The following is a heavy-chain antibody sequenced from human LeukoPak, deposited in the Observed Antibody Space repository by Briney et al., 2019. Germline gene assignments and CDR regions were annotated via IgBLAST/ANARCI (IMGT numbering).Heavy chain of an antibody. D-gene: IGHD3-3*01. J-gene: IGHJ3*02. V-gene: IGHV3-33*08. CDR1: GFTFSSYG. CDR3: ARTYYDFWSGYYSSAFDI. Sequence: PGGSLRPSCAASGFTFSSYGMHWVRQAPGKGLEWVAVIWYDGSNKYYADSVKGRFTISRDNSKNTLYLQMNSLRAEDTAVYYCARTYYDFWSGYYSSAFDIWGQGTMVTVSS. CDR2: IWYDGSNK.